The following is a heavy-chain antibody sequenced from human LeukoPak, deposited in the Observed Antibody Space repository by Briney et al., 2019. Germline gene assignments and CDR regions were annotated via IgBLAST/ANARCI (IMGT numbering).Heavy chain of an antibody. Sequence: ASVKVSCKASGYTFTGHYMHWVRQAPGQGLEWMGWISPNNDGTKYALKFQGRVTMTRDTSITTVYMELRRLRSDDTAVYYCARDYYSSSGFGAFDVWGQGTMVTVSS. J-gene: IGHJ3*01. CDR3: ARDYYSSSGFGAFDV. CDR1: GYTFTGHY. CDR2: ISPNNDGT. V-gene: IGHV1-2*02. D-gene: IGHD3-22*01.